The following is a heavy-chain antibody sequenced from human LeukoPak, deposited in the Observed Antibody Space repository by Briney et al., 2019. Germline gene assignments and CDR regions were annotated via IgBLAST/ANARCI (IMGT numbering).Heavy chain of an antibody. CDR3: AKDSKIVGPTFRSYHYMDV. CDR1: GFTFSSYA. J-gene: IGHJ6*03. D-gene: IGHD1-26*01. CDR2: ISGNAGTT. V-gene: IGHV3-23*01. Sequence: GGSLRLSCAASGFTFSSYAMSWVRQAPGKGLEWVSTISGNAGTTYYADSVKGRFTISRDNSKKTLYLQMNSLRAEDTAVYYCAKDSKIVGPTFRSYHYMDVWGKGTTVTVSS.